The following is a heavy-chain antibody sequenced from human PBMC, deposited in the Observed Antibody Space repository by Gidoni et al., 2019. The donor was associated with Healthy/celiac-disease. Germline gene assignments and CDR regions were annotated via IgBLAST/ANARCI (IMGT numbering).Heavy chain of an antibody. V-gene: IGHV3-30*04. J-gene: IGHJ4*02. CDR2: ISYDGSNT. CDR3: ARDYDFWSGYYTGSY. CDR1: GYTFSSYA. D-gene: IGHD3-3*01. Sequence: QVQSVETGGGVVQTGRALRRSCAASGYTFSSYARHWFRPAPGKGLEWVVVISYDGSNTYYAAAVKCRFTISRDNSTNTLYLQMNSLRAEDTAVYYCARDYDFWSGYYTGSYWGQGTLVTVSS.